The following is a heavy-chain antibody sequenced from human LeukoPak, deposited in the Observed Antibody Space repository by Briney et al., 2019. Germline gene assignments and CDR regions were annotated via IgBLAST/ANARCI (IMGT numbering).Heavy chain of an antibody. V-gene: IGHV1-8*01. D-gene: IGHD3-10*01. CDR2: MNSNSGNT. CDR3: ARANYYGSGKKDLDY. Sequence: ASVKVSCKVSVYTFTIYDINWVRRATGQGLEWRGWMNSNSGNTGYAQKSQGRVTKTWNISMSRVYMELNSLRSEDTAVYDCARANYYGSGKKDLDYWGQGTLVTVSS. J-gene: IGHJ4*02. CDR1: VYTFTIYD.